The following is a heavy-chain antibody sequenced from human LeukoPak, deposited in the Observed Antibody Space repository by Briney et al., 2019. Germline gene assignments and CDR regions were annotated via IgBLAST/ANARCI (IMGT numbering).Heavy chain of an antibody. CDR3: ARANPISEYYYDSSGYYYDDY. D-gene: IGHD3-22*01. CDR2: IIPILGIA. CDR1: GGTFSSYA. J-gene: IGHJ4*02. Sequence: GSSVKVSCKASGGTFSSYAISWVRQAPGQGLEWMGRIIPILGIANYAQKFQGRVTITADKSTSTAYMELSSLRSEDTAVYYCARANPISEYYYDSSGYYYDDYWGQETLVTVSS. V-gene: IGHV1-69*04.